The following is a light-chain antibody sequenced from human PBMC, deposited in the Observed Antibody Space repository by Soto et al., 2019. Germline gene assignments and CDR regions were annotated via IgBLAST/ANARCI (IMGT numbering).Light chain of an antibody. V-gene: IGKV3-20*01. J-gene: IGKJ1*01. CDR3: QQYGRT. CDR2: GAS. CDR1: QSVSSSY. Sequence: EIVLTQSPGTLSLSPGERATLSCRASQSVSSSYLAWYQQKPGQAPRLLIYGASSRATGIPDRFSGSGSGTDFTLTISRLEPEYFAVYYCQQYGRTFGQRTKVEIK.